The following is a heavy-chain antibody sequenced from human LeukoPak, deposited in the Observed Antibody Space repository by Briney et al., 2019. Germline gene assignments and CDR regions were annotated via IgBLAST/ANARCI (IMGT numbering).Heavy chain of an antibody. CDR2: INHGGTT. J-gene: IGHJ4*02. D-gene: IGHD3-16*01. CDR3: ARGGGPPAYYFDF. Sequence: PETLSLTCAVYGGPFNGFYWSWIRQPPGKGLEWIGEINHGGTTNYNTSLKSRVTISVDTSKNQFSLKLTSVTAADTAVYYCARGGGPPAYYFDFWGQGILVTVSS. V-gene: IGHV4-34*01. CDR1: GGPFNGFY.